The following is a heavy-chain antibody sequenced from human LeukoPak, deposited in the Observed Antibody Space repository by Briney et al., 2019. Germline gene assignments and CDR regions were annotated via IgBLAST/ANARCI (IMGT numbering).Heavy chain of an antibody. J-gene: IGHJ4*02. V-gene: IGHV3-23*01. CDR2: ISGSGGST. CDR1: GFTFSSYA. Sequence: GGSLRLSCAASGFTFSSYAMSWVRQAPGKGLKWVSAISGSGGSTYYADSVKGRFTISRDNSKNTLYLQMNSLRAEDTAVYYCAKDSGMVYYYDNSGYAGFDYWGQGTLVTVSS. D-gene: IGHD3-22*01. CDR3: AKDSGMVYYYDNSGYAGFDY.